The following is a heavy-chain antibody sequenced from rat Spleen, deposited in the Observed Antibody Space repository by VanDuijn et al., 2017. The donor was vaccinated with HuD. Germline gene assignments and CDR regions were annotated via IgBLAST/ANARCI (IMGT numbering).Heavy chain of an antibody. CDR1: GFSLTSYS. CDR3: TRAGYGGYTA. CDR2: MWYDGDT. J-gene: IGHJ2*01. D-gene: IGHD1-11*01. V-gene: IGHV2-34*01. Sequence: QVQLKESGPGLVQPSETLSLTCTVSGFSLTSYSVSWVRQPSGKGPEWMGRMWYDGDTAYNSALKSRLSISRDTSKNQVFLKMNSLQTEDTAIYFCTRAGYGGYTAWGQGVMVTVSS.